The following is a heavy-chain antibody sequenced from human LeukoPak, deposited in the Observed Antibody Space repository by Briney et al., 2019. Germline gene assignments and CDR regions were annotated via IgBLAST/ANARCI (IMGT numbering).Heavy chain of an antibody. D-gene: IGHD3-10*01. J-gene: IGHJ6*03. CDR2: INWNGGST. V-gene: IGHV3-20*01. CDR3: ARVRRADGGYYGSGSLPPYYYMDV. Sequence: PGGSLRLSCAASGFTFDDYGMSWVRQAPGKGLEWVSGINWNGGSTGYADSVKGRFTISRDNAKNSLYLQMNSLRAEDTALYHCARVRRADGGYYGSGSLPPYYYMDVWGKGTTVTISS. CDR1: GFTFDDYG.